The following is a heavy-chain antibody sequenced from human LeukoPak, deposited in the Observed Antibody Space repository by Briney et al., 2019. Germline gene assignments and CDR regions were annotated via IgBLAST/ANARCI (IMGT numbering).Heavy chain of an antibody. CDR2: IKQDGSEK. V-gene: IGHV3-7*01. D-gene: IGHD6-13*01. J-gene: IGHJ4*02. CDR3: ARAAMGSSWSIDY. CDR1: GFTFSSYW. Sequence: GGSLRLSCAASGFTFSSYWMSWVRQAPGKGLEWVANIKQDGSEKYYVDSVKGRFTISRDNAKNSLYLQMNSLRAEDTAVYYCARAAMGSSWSIDYWGQGTLVTVSS.